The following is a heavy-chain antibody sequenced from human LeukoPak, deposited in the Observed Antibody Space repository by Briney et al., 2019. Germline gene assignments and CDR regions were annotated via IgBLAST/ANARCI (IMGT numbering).Heavy chain of an antibody. CDR3: ARATGTYWWFDS. J-gene: IGHJ5*01. CDR1: GYTFTDYY. Sequence: GAAVKVSCKASGYTFTDYYIHWVRQAPGQGLEWMGWINPNSGDTSYAQKFQGWVTMTRDMSISTAYMELSRLRSDDTAIYYCARATGTYWWFDSWGQGTLVTVSS. D-gene: IGHD1-26*01. V-gene: IGHV1-2*04. CDR2: INPNSGDT.